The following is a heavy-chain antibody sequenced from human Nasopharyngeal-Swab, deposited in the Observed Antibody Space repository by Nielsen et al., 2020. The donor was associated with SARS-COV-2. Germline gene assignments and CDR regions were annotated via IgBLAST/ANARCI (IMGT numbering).Heavy chain of an antibody. J-gene: IGHJ5*02. D-gene: IGHD5-24*01. CDR3: ASPVEMSTT. Sequence: RQAPGQGLEWMGRIIPILGIPNYAQKFQGRLTITADTSTTTAYMELSSLRSEDTAVYYCASPVEMSTTWGQGTLVTVSS. V-gene: IGHV1-69*02. CDR2: IIPILGIP.